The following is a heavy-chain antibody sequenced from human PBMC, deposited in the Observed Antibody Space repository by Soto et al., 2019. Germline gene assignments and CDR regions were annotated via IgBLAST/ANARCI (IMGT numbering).Heavy chain of an antibody. V-gene: IGHV3-66*01. Sequence: EVQLVESGGGLVQPGGSLRLSCAASGFTVSSNYMSWVRQAPGKGLEWVSVIYSGGSTYYADSVKGRFTISRDNSKNTLNLQKNSLRAVDTAVYYCARGPYSRGWFPYFQHWGQGTLVTVSS. CDR2: IYSGGST. J-gene: IGHJ1*01. D-gene: IGHD6-19*01. CDR3: ARGPYSRGWFPYFQH. CDR1: GFTVSSNY.